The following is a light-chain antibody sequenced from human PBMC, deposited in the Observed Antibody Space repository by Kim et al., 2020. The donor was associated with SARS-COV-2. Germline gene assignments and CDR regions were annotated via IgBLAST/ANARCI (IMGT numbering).Light chain of an antibody. V-gene: IGKV1-39*01. CDR3: QQTYSSSST. CDR2: HSF. J-gene: IGKJ2*01. CDR1: QYISTF. Sequence: SSAIGYRVTITCRPSQYISTFLHWYQHKPGKAPKLLIYHSFNLQGGVPSRFSGSGSGTDFTLTISSLQTEDFATYYCQQTYSSSSTFGQGTKLEI.